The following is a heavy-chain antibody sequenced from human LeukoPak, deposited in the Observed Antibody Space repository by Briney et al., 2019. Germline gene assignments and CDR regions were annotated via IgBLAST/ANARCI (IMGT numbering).Heavy chain of an antibody. CDR1: GGSISSGNYY. CDR2: IHVSGST. D-gene: IGHD5-18*01. J-gene: IGHJ4*02. V-gene: IGHV4-61*02. CDR3: ARVTWGTALYYFDY. Sequence: TSETLSLTCTVSGGSISSGNYYWSWIRQPAGKGLEWIGRIHVSGSTNYNPSLKSRLTISVDTSKNQFSLKLSSVTAADTAVYYCARVTWGTALYYFDYWGQGTLVTVSS.